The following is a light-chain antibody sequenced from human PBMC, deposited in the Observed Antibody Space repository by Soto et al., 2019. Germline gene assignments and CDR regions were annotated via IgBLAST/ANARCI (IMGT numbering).Light chain of an antibody. V-gene: IGKV3-20*01. CDR3: QQYYTSPHT. CDR1: QSVSSSQ. CDR2: GAS. J-gene: IGKJ2*01. Sequence: EIVLTQSPGTLSLSPGESATLSCRASQSVSSSQVAWYQQKPGQAPRLLIYGASSRATGIPDRFSGVGSETNFTITTSRREPEDFAVYYYQQYYTSPHTFGQGTKLEIK.